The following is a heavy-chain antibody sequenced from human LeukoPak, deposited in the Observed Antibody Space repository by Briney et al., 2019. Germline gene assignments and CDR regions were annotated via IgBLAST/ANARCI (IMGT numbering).Heavy chain of an antibody. CDR3: AREGIAASFDY. CDR1: GGSISSHY. V-gene: IGHV4-59*11. J-gene: IGHJ4*02. CDR2: IYYSGST. Sequence: SETLPLTCTVSGGSISSHYWSWIRQPPGKGLEWIGYIYYSGSTNYNPSLKSRVTISVDTSKNQFSLKLSSVTAADTAVYYCAREGIAASFDYWGQGTLVTVSS. D-gene: IGHD6-6*01.